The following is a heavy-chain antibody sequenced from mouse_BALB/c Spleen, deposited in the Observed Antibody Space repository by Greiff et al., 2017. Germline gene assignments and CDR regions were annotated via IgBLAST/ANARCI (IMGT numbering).Heavy chain of an antibody. Sequence: EVNVVESGGGLVQPGGSLRLSCATSGFTFTDYYMSWVRQPPGKALEWLGFIRNKANGYTTEYSASVKGRFTISRDNSQSILYLQMNTLRAEDSATYYCARDRRYGNYYYAMDYWGQGTSVTVSS. V-gene: IGHV7-3*02. CDR1: GFTFTDYY. D-gene: IGHD2-10*02. CDR3: ARDRRYGNYYYAMDY. J-gene: IGHJ4*01. CDR2: IRNKANGYTT.